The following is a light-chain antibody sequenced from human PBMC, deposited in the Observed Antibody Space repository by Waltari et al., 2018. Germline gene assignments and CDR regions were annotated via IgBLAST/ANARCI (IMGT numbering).Light chain of an antibody. J-gene: IGKJ1*01. Sequence: DIVMTQSPDSLAVSLGERATIDCKSSQSVLYSSNNENYLAWYQQKPGQPPKLIIYWASIRESGVPDRFSGSGSGTDFTLTISSLQAEDVAVYYCQQYYSTPPTFGQGTKVEIK. CDR3: QQYYSTPPT. V-gene: IGKV4-1*01. CDR1: QSVLYSSNNENY. CDR2: WAS.